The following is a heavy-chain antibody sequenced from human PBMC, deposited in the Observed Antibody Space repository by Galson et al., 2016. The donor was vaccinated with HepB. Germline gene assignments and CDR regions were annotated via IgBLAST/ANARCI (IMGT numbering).Heavy chain of an antibody. Sequence: TLSLTCAVSGASLSSAGYYWTWIRQPAGKGLEWIGRVYTSGTTDYNPSLNSRVTISLDMSKNRFFLTLDSVTAADTAVYYCARDKWLGRGQNAFEIWGRGTMVTVSS. CDR2: VYTSGTT. J-gene: IGHJ3*02. D-gene: IGHD6-19*01. V-gene: IGHV4-61*02. CDR1: GASLSSAGYY. CDR3: ARDKWLGRGQNAFEI.